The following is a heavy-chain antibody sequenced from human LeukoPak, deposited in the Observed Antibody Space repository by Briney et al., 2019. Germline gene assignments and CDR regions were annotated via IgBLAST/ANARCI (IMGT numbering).Heavy chain of an antibody. CDR3: AANNGDRDY. Sequence: PGGSLRLSCAASGFTFSSYSMNWVRQAPGKGLEWVSYISSSSSTIYYADSVKGRFTISRDNAKNSLYLQMNSLRAEDTAVYYCAANNGDRDYWGQGTLVTVSS. CDR2: ISSSSSTI. J-gene: IGHJ4*02. D-gene: IGHD4/OR15-4a*01. V-gene: IGHV3-48*04. CDR1: GFTFSSYS.